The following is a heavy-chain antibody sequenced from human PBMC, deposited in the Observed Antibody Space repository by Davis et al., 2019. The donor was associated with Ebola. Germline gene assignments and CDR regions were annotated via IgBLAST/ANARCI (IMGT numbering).Heavy chain of an antibody. Sequence: GGSLRLSCAASGFTFSSYSMNWVRQAPGKGLEWVSYISSSSSTIYYADSVKGRFTISRDNAKNSLYLQMNSLRDEDTAVYYCARDPGYYDSSGYHYYYYYGMDVWGQGTTVTVSS. CDR2: ISSSSSTI. V-gene: IGHV3-48*02. J-gene: IGHJ6*02. D-gene: IGHD3-22*01. CDR1: GFTFSSYS. CDR3: ARDPGYYDSSGYHYYYYYGMDV.